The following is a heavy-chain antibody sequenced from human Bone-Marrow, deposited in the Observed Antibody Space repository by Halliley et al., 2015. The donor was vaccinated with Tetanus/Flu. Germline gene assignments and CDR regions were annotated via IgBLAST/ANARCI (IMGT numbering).Heavy chain of an antibody. D-gene: IGHD1-26*01. Sequence: AASGFTFRNYAMTWVRQAPGKGLEWVSAIYTNGRTFYTDSVKGRFTISRDNSKNTLYLQMNSLRAADTAVYYCARLYSGSYLYFFDYWGRGTLVTVSS. J-gene: IGHJ4*02. CDR2: IYTNGRT. CDR3: ARLYSGSYLYFFDY. CDR1: GFTFRNYA. V-gene: IGHV3-23*05.